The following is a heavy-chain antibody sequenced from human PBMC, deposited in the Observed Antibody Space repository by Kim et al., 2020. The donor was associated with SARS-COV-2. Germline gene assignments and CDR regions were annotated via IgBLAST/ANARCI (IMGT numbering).Heavy chain of an antibody. Sequence: ASVKVSCKASGYTFTSYAMNWVRQAPGQGLEWMGWMNPNSGNTGYAQKFQGRVTMTRNTSTTTAYMELSSLTSEDTAVYYCATQYYDSCGLLYRGQRTPV. J-gene: IGHJ4*02. CDR1: GYTFTSYA. D-gene: IGHD3-22*01. CDR3: ATQYYDSCGLLY. CDR2: MNPNSGNT. V-gene: IGHV1-8*01.